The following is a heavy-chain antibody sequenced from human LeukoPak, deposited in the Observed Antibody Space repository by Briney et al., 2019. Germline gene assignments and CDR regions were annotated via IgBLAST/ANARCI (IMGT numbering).Heavy chain of an antibody. D-gene: IGHD5-12*01. J-gene: IGHJ4*02. V-gene: IGHV3-21*01. CDR3: ARDLGVYSGYDSFDY. CDR1: GFTFSSYN. CDR2: ISSSSSYI. Sequence: GGSLRLSCAASGFTFSSYNMNWVRQAPGKGLEWVSYISSSSSYIYYADSVRGRFTISRDNAKNSLYLQMNSLRAEDTAVYYCARDLGVYSGYDSFDYWGQGTLVTVSS.